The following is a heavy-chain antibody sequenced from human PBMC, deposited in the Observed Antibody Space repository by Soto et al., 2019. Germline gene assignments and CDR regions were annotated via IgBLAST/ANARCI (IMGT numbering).Heavy chain of an antibody. Sequence: SETLSLTCTVSGGSISSYYWSWIRQPPGRGLEWIGYIYYSGSTNCNPSLKSRVTMSVDTSKNHFSLKLISVTTADTAVYFCAREGNLGRWIQPLDSWGQGTLVTVSS. D-gene: IGHD2-2*03. J-gene: IGHJ4*02. CDR2: IYYSGST. CDR1: GGSISSYY. CDR3: AREGNLGRWIQPLDS. V-gene: IGHV4-59*01.